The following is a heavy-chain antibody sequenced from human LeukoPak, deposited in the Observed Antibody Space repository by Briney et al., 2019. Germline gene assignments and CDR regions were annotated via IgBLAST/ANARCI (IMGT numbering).Heavy chain of an antibody. Sequence: PGGSLRLSCAASGFTFGGYAMNWVRQAPGKGLEWVSSINGDGGSTYYADSVKGRFTISRDNSKNTLYLQMNSLRAEDTAVYYCAKDGGEYYDILTGYYPRLYYMDVWGKGTTVTISS. CDR3: AKDGGEYYDILTGYYPRLYYMDV. CDR1: GFTFGGYA. V-gene: IGHV3-23*01. CDR2: INGDGGST. J-gene: IGHJ6*03. D-gene: IGHD3-9*01.